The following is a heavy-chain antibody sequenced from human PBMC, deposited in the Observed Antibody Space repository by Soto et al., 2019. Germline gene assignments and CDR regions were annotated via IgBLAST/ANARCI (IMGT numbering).Heavy chain of an antibody. Sequence: EVQLVESGGGLVQPGGSLRLSCAASGFTFSSYEMNWVRQAPGKGLEWVSYISSSGSTIYYADSVKGRFTISRDNAKNSLYLQMNSLRAEDTAVYYCAREYGGNSGPFDYWGQGTLVTVSS. CDR3: AREYGGNSGPFDY. CDR2: ISSSGSTI. J-gene: IGHJ4*02. D-gene: IGHD2-21*02. CDR1: GFTFSSYE. V-gene: IGHV3-48*03.